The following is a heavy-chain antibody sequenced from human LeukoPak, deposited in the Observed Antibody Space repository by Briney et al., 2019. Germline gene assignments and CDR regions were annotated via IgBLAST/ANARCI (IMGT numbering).Heavy chain of an antibody. CDR1: GGTFISYA. CDR3: ARTVSVTTGFDY. CDR2: IIPIFGTA. J-gene: IGHJ4*02. V-gene: IGHV1-69*05. Sequence: SVKVSCKASGGTFISYAISWVRQAPGQGLEWMGGIIPIFGTANYAQKFQGRVTITTDESTSTAYMELSSLRSEDTAVYYCARTVSVTTGFDYWGQGTLVTVSS. D-gene: IGHD4-11*01.